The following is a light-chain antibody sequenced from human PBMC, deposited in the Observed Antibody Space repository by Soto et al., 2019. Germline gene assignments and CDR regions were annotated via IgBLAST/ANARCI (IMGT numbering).Light chain of an antibody. CDR3: QQYNSYSWT. V-gene: IGKV1-5*01. Sequence: DTHMTQSPSTLSASALKRSTITCRASQRISTWLAWYQQKPGKAPKLLIYDASSLESGVPSRFSGSGSGTEFTLTISSLQPDDFATYYCQQYNSYSWTFGQGTKVDIK. J-gene: IGKJ1*01. CDR2: DAS. CDR1: QRISTW.